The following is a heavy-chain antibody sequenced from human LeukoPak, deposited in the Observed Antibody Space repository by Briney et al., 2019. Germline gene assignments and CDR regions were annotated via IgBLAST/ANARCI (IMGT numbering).Heavy chain of an antibody. CDR3: ARNFEPTYDYVWGSPFDP. J-gene: IGHJ5*02. D-gene: IGHD3-16*01. CDR2: IYHSGST. Sequence: PSETLSLTCTVSGYSISSGYYWGWIRQPPGKGLEWIGSIYHSGSTYYNPSLKSRVTISVDTSKNQFSLKLSSVTAADTAVYYCARNFEPTYDYVWGSPFDPWGQGTLVTVSS. V-gene: IGHV4-38-2*02. CDR1: GYSISSGYY.